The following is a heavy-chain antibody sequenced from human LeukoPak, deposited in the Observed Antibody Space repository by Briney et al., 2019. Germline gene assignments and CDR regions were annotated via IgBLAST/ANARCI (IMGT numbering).Heavy chain of an antibody. CDR1: DDSINTFY. D-gene: IGHD5-12*01. Sequence: SETLSLTCTVSDDSINTFYWSWIRQPPGKGLEWIGYIYYNGDTKYNPSLKSRVTISIDTSKNRFSLKLNSVTAADTAVYYCARSRGYSGQLIFAPWGQGTLFIVSS. CDR3: ARSRGYSGQLIFAP. J-gene: IGHJ5*02. CDR2: IYYNGDT. V-gene: IGHV4-59*08.